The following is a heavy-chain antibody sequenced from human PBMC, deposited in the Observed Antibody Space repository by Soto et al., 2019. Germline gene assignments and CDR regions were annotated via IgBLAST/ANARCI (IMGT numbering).Heavy chain of an antibody. Sequence: PGGSLRLSCAASGFTFSSYWMHWVRQAPGKGLVWVSCINSDGSSTSYADSVKGRFTISRDNAKNTLYLQMNSLRAEDTAVYYCARVIGEPGTSRDYYYGMDVWGQGTTVTVS. CDR1: GFTFSSYW. D-gene: IGHD1-7*01. J-gene: IGHJ6*02. V-gene: IGHV3-74*01. CDR2: INSDGSST. CDR3: ARVIGEPGTSRDYYYGMDV.